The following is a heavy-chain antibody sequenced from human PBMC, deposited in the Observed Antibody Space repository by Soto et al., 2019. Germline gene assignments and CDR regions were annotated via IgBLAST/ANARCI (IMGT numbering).Heavy chain of an antibody. CDR1: GYNFDTYW. CDR3: ARRIAAAGGYYYYAFDV. Sequence: VESLTISCKGSGYNFDTYWINWVLQTPGKGLEWMGRIDPIDSKTKYSPSLEGHITISVDKSISTTYLQWSSLKASDTAIYYCARRIAAAGGYYYYAFDVWGQGTAVTVSS. V-gene: IGHV5-10-1*01. D-gene: IGHD6-13*01. CDR2: IDPIDSKT. J-gene: IGHJ6*01.